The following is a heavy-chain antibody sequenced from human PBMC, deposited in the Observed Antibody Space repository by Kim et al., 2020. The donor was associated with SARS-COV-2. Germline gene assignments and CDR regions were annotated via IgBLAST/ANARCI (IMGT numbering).Heavy chain of an antibody. J-gene: IGHJ5*02. CDR1: GGSISSSSYY. CDR2: IYYSGST. V-gene: IGHV4-39*01. D-gene: IGHD1-26*01. CDR3: ARRVGAILRP. Sequence: SETLSLTCTVSGGSISSSSYYWGWIRQPPGKGLEWIGSIYYSGSTYYNPSLKSRVTISVDTSKNQFSLKLSSVTAADTAVYYCARRVGAILRPWGQGTLVTVSS.